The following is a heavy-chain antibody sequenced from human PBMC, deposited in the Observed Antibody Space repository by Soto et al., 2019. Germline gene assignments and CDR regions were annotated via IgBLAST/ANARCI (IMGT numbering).Heavy chain of an antibody. CDR1: GHSISSGYY. J-gene: IGHJ3*01. V-gene: IGHV4-38-2*01. CDR3: ARGANIMATSNDPFDV. Sequence: PSETLSLTCGVSGHSISSGYYWGWIRQPPGRGLEWIGNIYHSGNTYYNPSLKSRVTISLDTSKNQFSLRLNSVTAADTAVYYCARGANIMATSNDPFDVWGKGTMVTVSS. CDR2: IYHSGNT. D-gene: IGHD5-12*01.